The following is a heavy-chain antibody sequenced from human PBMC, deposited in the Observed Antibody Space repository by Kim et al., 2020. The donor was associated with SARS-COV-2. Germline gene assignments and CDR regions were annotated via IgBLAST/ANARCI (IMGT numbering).Heavy chain of an antibody. CDR3: ARDLVRPTQWLAGKYGMDV. Sequence: SETLSLTCTVSGGSISSGSYYWSWIRQPAGKGLEWIGRIYTSGSTNYNPSLKSRVTISVDTSKNQFSLKLSSVTAADTAVYYCARDLVRPTQWLAGKYGMDVWGQGTTVTVSS. D-gene: IGHD6-19*01. J-gene: IGHJ6*02. CDR1: GGSISSGSYY. V-gene: IGHV4-61*02. CDR2: IYTSGST.